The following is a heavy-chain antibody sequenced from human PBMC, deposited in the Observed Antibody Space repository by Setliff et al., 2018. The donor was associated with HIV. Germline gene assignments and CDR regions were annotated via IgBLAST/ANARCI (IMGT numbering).Heavy chain of an antibody. CDR1: GFTFDDYA. CDR3: HSGYDSEEQSYFDY. CDR2: ISWNSGSI. J-gene: IGHJ4*02. D-gene: IGHD5-12*01. Sequence: PGGSLRLSCITSGFTFDDYAMHWVRQAPGKGLEWVSGISWNSGSIGYADSVKDRFTISRDNAKNTLYLQMHDLRAEDTGVYYCHSGYDSEEQSYFDYWGQGTLVTVSS. V-gene: IGHV3-9*01.